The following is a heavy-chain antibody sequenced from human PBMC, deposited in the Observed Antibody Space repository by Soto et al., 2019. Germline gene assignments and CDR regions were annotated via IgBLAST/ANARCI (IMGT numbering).Heavy chain of an antibody. CDR3: AKDHDYGSGSYNDNWFDP. CDR2: ISGSGGST. J-gene: IGHJ5*02. Sequence: GGSLRLSCAASGFTFSSYAMSWVRQAPGKGLEWVSAISGSGGSTYYTDSVKGRFTISRDNSKNTLYLQMNSLRAEDTAVYYCAKDHDYGSGSYNDNWFDPWGQGTLVTVSS. D-gene: IGHD3-10*01. V-gene: IGHV3-23*01. CDR1: GFTFSSYA.